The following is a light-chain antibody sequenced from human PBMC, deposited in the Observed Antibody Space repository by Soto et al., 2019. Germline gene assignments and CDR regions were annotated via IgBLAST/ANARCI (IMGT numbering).Light chain of an antibody. Sequence: DIVMTHSPYSLAVSLRERATITCRASQSISSWLAWYQQKQGKAPKLLIYDASSLESGVPSRFSGSRYGTEFHLTISSLQTADFATYYCQQYNSYFWTFGQGTKVDI. CDR3: QQYNSYFWT. CDR1: QSISSW. CDR2: DAS. V-gene: IGKV1-5*01. J-gene: IGKJ1*01.